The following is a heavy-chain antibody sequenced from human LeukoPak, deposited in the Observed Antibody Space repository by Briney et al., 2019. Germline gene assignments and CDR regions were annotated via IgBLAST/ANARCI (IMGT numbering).Heavy chain of an antibody. CDR1: GGSFSGYY. Sequence: PSETLSLTCAVYGGSFSGYYWTWIRQPPGKGRGWVGEMNDSGSANYNPYPKRRVTISVEKSKNKCSLMLSSVTAADTAVYYCARLSGATVAHNWFDPWGQGTLVTVSS. CDR2: MNDSGSA. J-gene: IGHJ5*02. D-gene: IGHD6-19*01. V-gene: IGHV4-34*01. CDR3: ARLSGATVAHNWFDP.